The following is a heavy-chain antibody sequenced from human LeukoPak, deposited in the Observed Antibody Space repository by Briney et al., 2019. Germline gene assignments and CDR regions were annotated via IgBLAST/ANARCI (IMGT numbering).Heavy chain of an antibody. CDR3: AKTFGDSSGWYGLDV. D-gene: IGHD6-19*01. CDR2: ISYDGSNK. J-gene: IGHJ6*02. Sequence: PGGSLRLSCAASGFTFSSYGMHWVRQAPGKGLEWVAVISYDGSNKYYADSVKGRFTISRDNSKNTLYLQMNSLRAEDTAVYYCAKTFGDSSGWYGLDVWGQGTTVTVSS. CDR1: GFTFSSYG. V-gene: IGHV3-30*18.